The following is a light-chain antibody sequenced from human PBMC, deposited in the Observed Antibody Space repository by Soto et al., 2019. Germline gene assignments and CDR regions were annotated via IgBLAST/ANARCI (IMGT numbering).Light chain of an antibody. CDR2: GASS. J-gene: IGKJ1*01. V-gene: IGKV3-20*01. CDR3: QQYGSSPWT. Sequence: EIVLTQSPGTLSLSPGERATLSCRASQSVSSSYSAWYQQKPGQAPRLLIYGASSSRATGIPDRFSGSGSGTDFTLTISRLEPEDFAVYYCQQYGSSPWTFGQGTKVDI. CDR1: QSVSSSY.